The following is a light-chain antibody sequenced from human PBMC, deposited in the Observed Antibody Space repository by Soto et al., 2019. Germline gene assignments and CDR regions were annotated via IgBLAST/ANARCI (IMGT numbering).Light chain of an antibody. CDR3: QHYGSSPWT. V-gene: IGKV3-20*01. J-gene: IGKJ1*01. CDR1: QTVSGRY. CDR2: DAS. Sequence: EIVLTQSAGTLSLSPGERATLSCRASQTVSGRYLAWFQQKPGQTPRLLIYDASTRAAGVPDRFSGGGSGTDFSLTINRLEPEDFAVYYCQHYGSSPWTFGQGTKVEIK.